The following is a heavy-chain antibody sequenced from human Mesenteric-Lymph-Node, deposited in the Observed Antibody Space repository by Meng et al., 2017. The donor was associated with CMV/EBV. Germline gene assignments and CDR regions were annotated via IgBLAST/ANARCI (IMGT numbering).Heavy chain of an antibody. J-gene: IGHJ4*02. CDR1: GFTLSSYG. CDR2: IPFDRGNT. V-gene: IGHV3-30*02. CDR3: ARDLSDTYFDY. D-gene: IGHD3-16*01. Sequence: GESLKISCAASGFTLSSYGMHWVRQPPGKGLEGVAFIPFDRGNTYYADSVKGRFTISRDNSKNTLYLQMDSLRAEDTAMYYCARDLSDTYFDYWGQGTLVTVSS.